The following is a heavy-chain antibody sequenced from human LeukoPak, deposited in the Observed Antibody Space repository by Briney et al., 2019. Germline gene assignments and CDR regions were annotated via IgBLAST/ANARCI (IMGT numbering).Heavy chain of an antibody. D-gene: IGHD3-22*01. CDR3: ARGGDSSGYHPPDY. V-gene: IGHV1-2*06. CDR2: INPNSGGT. Sequence: ASVKVSCKASGHTFTGYYMHWVRQAPGQGLEWMGRINPNSGGTNYAQKFQGRVTMTRDTSISTAYMELSRLRTDDTAVYYCARGGDSSGYHPPDYWGQGTLVTVSS. CDR1: GHTFTGYY. J-gene: IGHJ4*02.